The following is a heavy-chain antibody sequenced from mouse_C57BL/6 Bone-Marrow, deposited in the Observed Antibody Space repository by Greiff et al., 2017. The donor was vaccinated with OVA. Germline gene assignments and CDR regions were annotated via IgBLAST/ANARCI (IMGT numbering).Heavy chain of an antibody. V-gene: IGHV1-52*01. CDR3: ASHYYGSSHWYFDV. CDR2: IDPSDSET. CDR1: GYTFTSYW. J-gene: IGHJ1*03. Sequence: QVQLKQPGAELVRPGSSVKLSCKASGYTFTSYWMHWVKQRPIQGLEWIGNIDPSDSETHYNQKFKDKATLTVEKSSSTAYMQLSSLTSESSTVYYCASHYYGSSHWYFDVWGTGTTVTVSS. D-gene: IGHD1-1*01.